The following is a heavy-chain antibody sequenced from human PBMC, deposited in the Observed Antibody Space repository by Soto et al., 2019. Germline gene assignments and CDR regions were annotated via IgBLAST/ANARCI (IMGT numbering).Heavy chain of an antibody. V-gene: IGHV1-69*13. J-gene: IGHJ4*02. D-gene: IGHD1-26*01. CDR1: VGAYRRYA. CDR3: ASVGATKRGYFQY. CDR2: IIPIFGTA. Sequence: VKFSCRSPVGAYRRYAISLVRQAPGQGLEWMGGIIPIFGTANYAQKFQGRVTITADESTSTAYMELSSLRSEDTAVYYFASVGATKRGYFQYWGQGTLVTAPQ.